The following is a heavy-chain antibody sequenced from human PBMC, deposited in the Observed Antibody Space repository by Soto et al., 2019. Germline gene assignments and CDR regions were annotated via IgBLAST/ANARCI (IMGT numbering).Heavy chain of an antibody. CDR1: TFNFTHYT. D-gene: IGHD3-9*01. V-gene: IGHV3-21*01. Sequence: LRLSCAGSTFNFTHYTLSWVRQAPGKGLEWVSSISATDTYIFYADSVKGRFTISRDNAKKSVSLQMSSLRAEDTALYYCARVNSATGSMHFDHWGQGTLVTVSS. CDR3: ARVNSATGSMHFDH. CDR2: ISATDTYI. J-gene: IGHJ4*02.